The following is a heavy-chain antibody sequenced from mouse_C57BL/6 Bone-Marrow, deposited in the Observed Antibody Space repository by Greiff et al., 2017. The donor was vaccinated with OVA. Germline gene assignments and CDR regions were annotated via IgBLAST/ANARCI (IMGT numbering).Heavy chain of an antibody. V-gene: IGHV7-3*01. CDR2: IRNKANGYTT. J-gene: IGHJ2*01. CDR3: ARYRGYFDY. CDR1: GFTFTDYY. Sequence: EVMLVESGGGLVQPGGSLSLSCAASGFTFTDYYMSWVRQPPGKALEWLGFIRNKANGYTTEYSASVKGRFTISSDHSKSILYHQMMALMAEDSATDYCARYRGYFDYWGQGTTLTVSS.